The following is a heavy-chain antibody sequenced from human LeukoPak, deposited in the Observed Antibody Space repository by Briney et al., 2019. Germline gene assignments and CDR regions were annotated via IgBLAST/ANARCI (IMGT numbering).Heavy chain of an antibody. Sequence: GGSLRLSCAASGFTFSSHAMSWVCQAPGKGLEWVSAISGSGGSTYYADSVKGRFTISRDNSKNTLYLQMNSLRAEDTAVYYCAKAPRSAELYYMDVWGKGTTVIVSS. CDR1: GFTFSSHA. CDR3: AKAPRSAELYYMDV. CDR2: ISGSGGST. V-gene: IGHV3-23*01. J-gene: IGHJ6*03. D-gene: IGHD1-26*01.